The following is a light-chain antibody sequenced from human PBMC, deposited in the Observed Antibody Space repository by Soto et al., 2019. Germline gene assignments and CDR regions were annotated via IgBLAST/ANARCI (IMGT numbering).Light chain of an antibody. CDR2: GAS. J-gene: IGKJ4*01. V-gene: IGKV3-20*01. CDR1: QTVSRSY. CDR3: QHFDSSPT. Sequence: EIVLTQSPGTLSLSPGESATLSCRASQTVSRSYFVWYQQKPGQAPRLLIYGASARAPDIPDRFSGTGSGTESTLTISRLEPEDFAVYFCQHFDSSPTFGGGTKVEIK.